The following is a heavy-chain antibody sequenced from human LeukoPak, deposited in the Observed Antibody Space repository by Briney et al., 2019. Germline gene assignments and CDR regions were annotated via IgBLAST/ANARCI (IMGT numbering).Heavy chain of an antibody. Sequence: GGSLRLSCAASGFTFSSYGMHWVRQAPGKGLEWVAFIRYDGSNKYYADSVKGRFTISRDNSKNTLYLQMNSLRAEDTAVYYCAKDFHDFWSVHPGALDIWGQGTMVTVSS. D-gene: IGHD3-3*01. J-gene: IGHJ3*02. CDR2: IRYDGSNK. CDR3: AKDFHDFWSVHPGALDI. CDR1: GFTFSSYG. V-gene: IGHV3-30*02.